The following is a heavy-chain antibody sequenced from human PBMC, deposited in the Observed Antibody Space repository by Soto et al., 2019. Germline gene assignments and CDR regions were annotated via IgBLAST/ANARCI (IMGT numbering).Heavy chain of an antibody. V-gene: IGHV3-21*01. CDR2: ISSNSAYI. Sequence: GGSLRLSCAASGFTFRSFTMNWVRQAPGKGLEWVSTISSNSAYIYYTDALRGRFTISRDNAKNSLHLQMNSLRAEDTAVYYWTRYASRDSSTRGWFDPWGPGTLVTVS. D-gene: IGHD6-13*01. J-gene: IGHJ5*02. CDR1: GFTFRSFT. CDR3: TRYASRDSSTRGWFDP.